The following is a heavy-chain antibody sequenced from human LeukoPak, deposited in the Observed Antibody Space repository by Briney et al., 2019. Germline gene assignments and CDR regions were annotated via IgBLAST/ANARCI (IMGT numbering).Heavy chain of an antibody. CDR2: VSSSSTYI. CDR3: ATETGINWFDP. CDR1: GFTFSTYS. J-gene: IGHJ5*02. V-gene: IGHV3-21*01. Sequence: GGSLRLSCAASGFTFSTYSMTWVRQAPGKGLEWVSSVSSSSTYIYYAGSLKGRFTISTDNAKSSLYLQMNSLRAEDTAVYYCATETGINWFDPWGQGTLVTVSS.